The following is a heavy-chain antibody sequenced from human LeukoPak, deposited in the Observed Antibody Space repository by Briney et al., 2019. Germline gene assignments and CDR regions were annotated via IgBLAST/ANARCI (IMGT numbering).Heavy chain of an antibody. CDR3: ATLDVDCSSTSCYSY. CDR2: FDPEDGET. CDR1: GYTLTELS. V-gene: IGHV1-24*01. Sequence: ASVKVSCKVSGYTLTELSMHWVRQAPGKGLEWMGGFDPEDGETIYAQKFHGRVTMTEDTSTDTACMELSSLRSEDTAVYYCATLDVDCSSTSCYSYWGQGTLVTVSS. J-gene: IGHJ4*02. D-gene: IGHD2-2*01.